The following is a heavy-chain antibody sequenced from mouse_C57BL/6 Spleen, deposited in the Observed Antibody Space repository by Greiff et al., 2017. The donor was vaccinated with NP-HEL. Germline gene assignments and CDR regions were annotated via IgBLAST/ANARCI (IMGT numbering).Heavy chain of an antibody. CDR2: INPGSGGT. CDR3: ARDGNYVAYYYAMDY. CDR1: GYAFTNYL. D-gene: IGHD2-1*01. J-gene: IGHJ4*01. V-gene: IGHV1-54*01. Sequence: QVQLKQSGAELVRPGTSVKVSCKASGYAFTNYLIEWVKQRPGQGLEWIGVINPGSGGTNYNEKFKGKATLTADKSSSTAYMQLSSLTSEDSAVYFCARDGNYVAYYYAMDYWGQGTSVTVSS.